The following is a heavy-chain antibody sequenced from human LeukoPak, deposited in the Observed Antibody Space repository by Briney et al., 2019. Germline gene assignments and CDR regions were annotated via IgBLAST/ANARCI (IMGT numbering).Heavy chain of an antibody. CDR1: GFTFTTYA. J-gene: IGHJ4*02. Sequence: PGGSLRLSCAVSGFTFTTYAMNWVRQAPGKGLEWVSAISVGGDATYYADSVKGRFTISRDDSKNTLYLQMNSLRAEDTAIYYCAKRLYCSDTICYGFDYWGQGTLVTVSS. CDR3: AKRLYCSDTICYGFDY. V-gene: IGHV3-23*01. D-gene: IGHD2-2*01. CDR2: ISVGGDAT.